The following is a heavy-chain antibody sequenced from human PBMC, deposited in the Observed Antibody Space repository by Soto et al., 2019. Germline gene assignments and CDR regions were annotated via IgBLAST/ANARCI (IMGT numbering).Heavy chain of an antibody. J-gene: IGHJ6*02. Sequence: SETLSLTCTVSGGSISSGDYYWSWIRQPPGKDLEWIGYIYYSGSTYYNPSLKSRVTISVDTSKNQFSLKLSSVTAADTAVYYCASHDYAHYGMDVWGQGTTVTVSS. D-gene: IGHD3-16*01. V-gene: IGHV4-30-4*01. CDR2: IYYSGST. CDR1: GGSISSGDYY. CDR3: ASHDYAHYGMDV.